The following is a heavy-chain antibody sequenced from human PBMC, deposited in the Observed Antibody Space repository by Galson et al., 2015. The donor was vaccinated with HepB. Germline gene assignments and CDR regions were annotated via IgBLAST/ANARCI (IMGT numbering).Heavy chain of an antibody. CDR2: IYSGGST. Sequence: SLRLSCAASGFTVSSNYMSWVRRAPGKGLEWVSVIYSGGSTYYADSVKGRFTISRDNSKNTLYLQMSSLRAEDTAVYYCARLRDGYNVYFDYWGQGTLVTVSS. CDR1: GFTVSSNY. J-gene: IGHJ4*02. D-gene: IGHD5-24*01. V-gene: IGHV3-53*01. CDR3: ARLRDGYNVYFDY.